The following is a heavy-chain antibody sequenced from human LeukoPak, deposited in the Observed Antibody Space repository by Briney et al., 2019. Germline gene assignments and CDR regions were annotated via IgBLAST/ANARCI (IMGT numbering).Heavy chain of an antibody. CDR1: GGSFSGYY. Sequence: SETLSLTCAVYGGSFSGYYWSWIRQPPGEGLEWIGEINHSGSTNYNPSLKSRVTISVDTSKNQFSLKLSSVTAADTAVYYCARALIAALPDYWGQGTLVTVSS. CDR2: INHSGST. CDR3: ARALIAALPDY. J-gene: IGHJ4*02. V-gene: IGHV4-34*01. D-gene: IGHD6-6*01.